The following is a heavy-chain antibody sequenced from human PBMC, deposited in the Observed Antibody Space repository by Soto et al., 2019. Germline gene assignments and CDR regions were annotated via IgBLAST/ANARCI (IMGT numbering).Heavy chain of an antibody. CDR2: ISWDGGHT. CDR3: AKDRAAVTGAYYYYGLDV. J-gene: IGHJ6*02. CDR1: GVNLDDYT. Sequence: QPXGSLRLSCSAAGVNLDDYTMHWVRQAPGRGPEWVSLISWDGGHTYYTDSVKGRFTISRDNRKNSLYLQMNSLRADDTALYYCAKDRAAVTGAYYYYGLDVWGQGTTVTVSS. D-gene: IGHD3-9*01. V-gene: IGHV3-43*01.